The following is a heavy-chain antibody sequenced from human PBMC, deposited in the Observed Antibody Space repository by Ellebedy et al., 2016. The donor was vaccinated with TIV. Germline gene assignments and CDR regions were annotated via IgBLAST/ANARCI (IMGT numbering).Heavy chain of an antibody. J-gene: IGHJ6*02. D-gene: IGHD6-13*01. CDR3: ARISYSSSWYAYYYYYYGMDV. V-gene: IGHV1-8*01. CDR2: MNPNSGNT. Sequence: ASVKVSXXASGYTFTSYDINWVRQATGQGLEWMGWMNPNSGNTGYAQKFQGRVTMTRNTSISTAYMELSSLRSEDTAVYYCARISYSSSWYAYYYYYYGMDVWGQGTTVTVSS. CDR1: GYTFTSYD.